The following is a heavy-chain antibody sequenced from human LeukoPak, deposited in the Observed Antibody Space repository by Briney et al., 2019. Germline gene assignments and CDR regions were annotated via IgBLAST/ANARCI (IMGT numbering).Heavy chain of an antibody. CDR2: ISGSGGDT. V-gene: IGHV3-43*02. D-gene: IGHD3-22*01. CDR3: AKDPYYYDSSGYLDY. CDR1: GFTFSTYP. Sequence: GGSLRLSCAASGFTFSTYPMSWVRQAPGKGLEWVSAISGSGGDTYYADSVKGRFTISRDNSKNSLYLQMNSLRTEDTALYYCAKDPYYYDSSGYLDYWGQGTLVTVSS. J-gene: IGHJ4*02.